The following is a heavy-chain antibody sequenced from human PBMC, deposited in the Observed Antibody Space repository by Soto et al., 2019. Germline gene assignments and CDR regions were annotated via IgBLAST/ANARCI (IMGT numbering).Heavy chain of an antibody. Sequence: GGSLRLSCAACGFTFTRYSMNWVRQAPGKGLEWVSSISSTTNYIYYGDSMKGRFTISRDNAKNSLYLEMNSLRAEDTAVYYCARESEDLTSNFDYWGQGTLVAVAS. V-gene: IGHV3-21*06. CDR2: ISSTTNYI. CDR1: GFTFTRYS. J-gene: IGHJ4*02. CDR3: ARESEDLTSNFDY.